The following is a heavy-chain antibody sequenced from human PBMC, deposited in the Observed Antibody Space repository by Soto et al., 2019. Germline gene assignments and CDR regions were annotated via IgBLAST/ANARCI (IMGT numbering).Heavy chain of an antibody. CDR3: ARRSSSSYVYYYYYMDV. D-gene: IGHD6-6*01. Sequence: SETLSLTCAVYGGSFSGYYWSWIRQPPGKGLEWIGEINHSGSTNYNPSLKSRVTISVDTSKNQFSLKLSSVTAADTAVYYCARRSSSSYVYYYYYMDVWGKGTTVT. J-gene: IGHJ6*03. V-gene: IGHV4-34*01. CDR2: INHSGST. CDR1: GGSFSGYY.